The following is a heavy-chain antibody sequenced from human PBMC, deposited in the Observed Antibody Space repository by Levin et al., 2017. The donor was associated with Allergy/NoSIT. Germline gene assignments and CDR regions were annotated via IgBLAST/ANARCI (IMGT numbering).Heavy chain of an antibody. V-gene: IGHV4-39*01. J-gene: IGHJ4*02. D-gene: IGHD6-19*01. CDR1: GGSISSSSYY. Sequence: PSQTLSLTCTVSGGSISSSSYYWGWIRQPPGKGLEWIGSIYYSGSTYYNPSLKSRVTISVDTSKNQFSLKLSSVTAADTAVYYCARLVLLSVAGAYYFDYWGQGTLVTVSS. CDR3: ARLVLLSVAGAYYFDY. CDR2: IYYSGST.